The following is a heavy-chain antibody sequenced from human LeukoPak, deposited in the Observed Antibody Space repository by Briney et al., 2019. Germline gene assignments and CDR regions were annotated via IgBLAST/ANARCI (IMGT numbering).Heavy chain of an antibody. CDR3: ARGGTYYYDSSGYWFDP. Sequence: GASVKVSCKASGGTFRSYAISWVRQAPGQGLEWMGGIIPIFGTANYAQKFQGRVTNTADKYTSTAYMELSSLRSEDTAVYYCARGGTYYYDSSGYWFDPWGKGTLVTVSS. D-gene: IGHD3-22*01. V-gene: IGHV1-69*06. CDR1: GGTFRSYA. J-gene: IGHJ5*02. CDR2: IIPIFGTA.